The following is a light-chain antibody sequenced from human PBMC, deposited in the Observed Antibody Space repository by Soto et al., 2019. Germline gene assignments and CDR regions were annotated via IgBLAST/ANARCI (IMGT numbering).Light chain of an antibody. CDR2: LGS. V-gene: IGKV2-28*01. CDR3: IQTLQAPYS. CDR1: QSLRHHNGYYY. Sequence: DIVMTQSPLSLPVTPGEPASISCRSSQSLRHHNGYYYLDWYLHKPGQSPQVLIYLGSNRASGVPDRVSGSGSGTVFTLKVSRVEAEDVGVYYCIQTLQAPYSFGQGTKLEIK. J-gene: IGKJ2*01.